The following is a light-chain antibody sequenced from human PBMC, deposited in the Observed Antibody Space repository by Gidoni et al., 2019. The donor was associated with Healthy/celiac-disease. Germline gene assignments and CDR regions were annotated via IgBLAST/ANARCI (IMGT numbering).Light chain of an antibody. Sequence: EIVMTQSPATLSVSPGERATLSCRASQSVSSNLAWYQQKPGQAPRLLISGASTRATGIPASFSGSGSGTEFTLTISSLQSEDFAVYYCQQYNNWPPLTFGGGTKVEIK. CDR2: GAS. J-gene: IGKJ4*01. CDR3: QQYNNWPPLT. CDR1: QSVSSN. V-gene: IGKV3-15*01.